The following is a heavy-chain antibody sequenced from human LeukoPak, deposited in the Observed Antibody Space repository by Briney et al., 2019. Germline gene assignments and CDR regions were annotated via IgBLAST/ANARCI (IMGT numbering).Heavy chain of an antibody. J-gene: IGHJ4*02. V-gene: IGHV3-30*04. CDR1: GFTFSSYA. D-gene: IGHD6-13*01. Sequence: GGSLRLSCAASGFTFSSYAMHWVGQTPGKGLEWVAVISYDGSNKYYADSVKGRFTISRDNAKNSLYLQMNSLRAEDTAVYYCAKFIAAPFYFDYWGQGTLVTVSS. CDR2: ISYDGSNK. CDR3: AKFIAAPFYFDY.